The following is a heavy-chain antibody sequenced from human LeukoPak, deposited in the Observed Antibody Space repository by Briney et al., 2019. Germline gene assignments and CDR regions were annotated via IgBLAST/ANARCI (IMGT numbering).Heavy chain of an antibody. J-gene: IGHJ4*02. D-gene: IGHD3-22*01. CDR3: ARGPYDRSGYYVY. CDR2: INPNSGGT. CDR1: GYTLTELS. V-gene: IGHV1-2*06. Sequence: ASVKVSCKVSGYTLTELSMHWVRQAPGQGLEWMGRINPNSGGTNYAQKFQGRVTMTRDTSISTAYMELSRLRSDDTAVYYCARGPYDRSGYYVYWGQGTLVTVSS.